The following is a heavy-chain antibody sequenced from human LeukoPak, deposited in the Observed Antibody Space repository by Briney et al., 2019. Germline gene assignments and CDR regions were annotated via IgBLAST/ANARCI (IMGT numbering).Heavy chain of an antibody. J-gene: IGHJ3*02. CDR2: IYYSGST. CDR3: ARDRGTYYYDSSGYYEKAFDI. Sequence: SETLSLTCTVSGGSISSYYWSWIRQPPGKRLDWIGYIYYSGSTNYNPSLKSRVTISVDTSKNQFSLKLSSVTAADTAVYYCARDRGTYYYDSSGYYEKAFDIWGQGTMVTVSS. V-gene: IGHV4-59*01. CDR1: GGSISSYY. D-gene: IGHD3-22*01.